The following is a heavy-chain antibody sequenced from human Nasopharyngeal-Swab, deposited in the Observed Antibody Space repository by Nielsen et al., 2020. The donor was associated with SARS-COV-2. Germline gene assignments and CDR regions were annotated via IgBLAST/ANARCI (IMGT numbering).Heavy chain of an antibody. J-gene: IGHJ4*02. V-gene: IGHV3-11*01. CDR3: ARDSMRESSGWSEIDY. Sequence: GESLKISCAASGFTFSDYYMSWIRQAPGKGLEWISYISSSGSTIYYADSVKGRFTISRDNAKNSLYLQMNSLRAEDTAVYYCARDSMRESSGWSEIDYWGQGTLVTVSS. D-gene: IGHD6-19*01. CDR1: GFTFSDYY. CDR2: ISSSGSTI.